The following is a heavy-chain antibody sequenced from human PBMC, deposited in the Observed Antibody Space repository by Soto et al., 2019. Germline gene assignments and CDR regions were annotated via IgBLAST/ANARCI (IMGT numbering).Heavy chain of an antibody. Sequence: SETLSLTCAVYGGSFSGYYWSWIRQPPGKGLEWIGEINHSGSTNYNPSLKSRVTISVDTSKNQFSLKLSSVTAADTAVYYCARRGRLYNWNSSPIASFDYWGQGTLVTVSS. CDR1: GGSFSGYY. J-gene: IGHJ4*02. V-gene: IGHV4-34*01. CDR2: INHSGST. CDR3: ARRGRLYNWNSSPIASFDY. D-gene: IGHD1-7*01.